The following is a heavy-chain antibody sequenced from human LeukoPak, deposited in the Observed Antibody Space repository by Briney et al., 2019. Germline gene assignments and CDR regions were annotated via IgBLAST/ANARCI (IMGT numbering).Heavy chain of an antibody. Sequence: SETLSLTCSVSGDSISSYYWSWIRQPPGKGLEWIGYIYYSGSTNYNPSLKSRVTISVDTSKNQFSLKLSSVTAADTAVYYCARGGSPGLDDYWGQGTLVTVSS. CDR3: ARGGSPGLDDY. D-gene: IGHD3-10*01. V-gene: IGHV4-59*01. CDR2: IYYSGST. CDR1: GDSISSYY. J-gene: IGHJ4*02.